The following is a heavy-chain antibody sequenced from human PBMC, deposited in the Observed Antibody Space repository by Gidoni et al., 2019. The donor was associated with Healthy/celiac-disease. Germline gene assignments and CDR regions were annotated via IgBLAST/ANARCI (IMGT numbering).Heavy chain of an antibody. J-gene: IGHJ6*02. CDR2: IYYSGST. D-gene: IGHD2-15*01. CDR1: GGSISSYY. Sequence: QVQLQESGPGLVKPSETLSLPCTVSGGSISSYYWSWTRQPPGKGLEWIGYIYYSGSTNYNPSLKSRVTISVDTSKNQFSLKLSSVTAADTAVYYCARDMRGYCSGGSCYRRDYYYGMDVWGQGTMVTVSS. V-gene: IGHV4-59*01. CDR3: ARDMRGYCSGGSCYRRDYYYGMDV.